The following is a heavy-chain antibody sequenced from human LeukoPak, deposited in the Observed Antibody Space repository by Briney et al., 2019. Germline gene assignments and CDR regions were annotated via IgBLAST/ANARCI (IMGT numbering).Heavy chain of an antibody. V-gene: IGHV4-59*01. Sequence: SETLSLTCTVSGGSISSYYLSWIRQPPGKGLEWTGYIYYSGSTNYNPSLKSRVTISVDTSKNQFSLKLSSVTAADTAVYYCARGSQYYDSSGYYYDFDYWGQGTLVTVSS. D-gene: IGHD3-22*01. J-gene: IGHJ4*02. CDR3: ARGSQYYDSSGYYYDFDY. CDR1: GGSISSYY. CDR2: IYYSGST.